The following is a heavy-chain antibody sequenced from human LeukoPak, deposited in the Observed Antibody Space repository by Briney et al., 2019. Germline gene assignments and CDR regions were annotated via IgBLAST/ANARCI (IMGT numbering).Heavy chain of an antibody. CDR1: GYTFTSYG. CDR2: ISAYNGNT. D-gene: IGHD2-2*01. Sequence: ASVKVSCKASGYTFTSYGISWVRQAPGQGLEWMGWISAYNGNTNYAQKLQGRVTMTTDTSTSTAYMELRSLRSDDTAVYYCATQITCSSTSRSPQRYYYYYMDVWGKRTTVTVSS. J-gene: IGHJ6*03. V-gene: IGHV1-18*01. CDR3: ATQITCSSTSRSPQRYYYYYMDV.